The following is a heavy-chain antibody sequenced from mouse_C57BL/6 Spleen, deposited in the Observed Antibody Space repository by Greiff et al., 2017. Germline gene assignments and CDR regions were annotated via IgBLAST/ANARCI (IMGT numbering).Heavy chain of an antibody. CDR1: GFTFNTYA. J-gene: IGHJ4*01. Sequence: EVMLVESGGGLVQPKGSLKLSCAASGFTFNTYAMHWFRQAPGKGLEWVARIRSQSSNYATYYADSVKDRFTISRDDSQSMLYLQMNNMKTEDTAMDYCVRDQDYSNPGFMDYWGQGTSVTVSS. V-gene: IGHV10-3*01. D-gene: IGHD2-5*01. CDR2: IRSQSSNYAT. CDR3: VRDQDYSNPGFMDY.